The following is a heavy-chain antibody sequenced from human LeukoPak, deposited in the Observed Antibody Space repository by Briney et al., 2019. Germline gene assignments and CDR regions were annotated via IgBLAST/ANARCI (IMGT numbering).Heavy chain of an antibody. CDR1: GGSMSSSSYY. V-gene: IGHV4-39*07. Sequence: PSETLSLTCTVSGGSMSSSSYYWGWIRQAPGKGLEWIGSIYYSGSTNYNPSLKSRVTISVDTSKNQFSLRLSSVTAADTAVYPCERAPERYCGGDCKVRPYYYIDVWGKGTTVTVSS. CDR2: IYYSGST. D-gene: IGHD2-21*02. J-gene: IGHJ6*03. CDR3: ERAPERYCGGDCKVRPYYYIDV.